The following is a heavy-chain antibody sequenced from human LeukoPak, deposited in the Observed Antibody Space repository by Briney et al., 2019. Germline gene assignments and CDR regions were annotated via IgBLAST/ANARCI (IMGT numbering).Heavy chain of an antibody. D-gene: IGHD6-19*01. J-gene: IGHJ4*02. CDR1: GASISSGNYY. Sequence: PSQTLSLTCTVSGASISSGNYYWSWIRQPPGKGLDWIGYIYYSGSTDYNPSLKSRVTISVDTSKNQFSLKLSSVTAADTAVYYCARGFAVAGTFDYWGQGTLVTVSS. CDR2: IYYSGST. V-gene: IGHV4-61*01. CDR3: ARGFAVAGTFDY.